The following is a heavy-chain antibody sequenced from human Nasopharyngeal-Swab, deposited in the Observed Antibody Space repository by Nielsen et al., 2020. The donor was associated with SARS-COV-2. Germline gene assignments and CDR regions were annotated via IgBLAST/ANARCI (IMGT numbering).Heavy chain of an antibody. CDR2: INRSGST. Sequence: RQAPGKGLEWIGEINRSGSTNYNPSLKSRVTISVDTSKNQFSLKLSSVTAADTAVYYCASVGFGHRVRRGGGMDVWGQGTTVTVSS. V-gene: IGHV4-34*01. CDR3: ASVGFGHRVRRGGGMDV. D-gene: IGHD3-10*01. J-gene: IGHJ6*02.